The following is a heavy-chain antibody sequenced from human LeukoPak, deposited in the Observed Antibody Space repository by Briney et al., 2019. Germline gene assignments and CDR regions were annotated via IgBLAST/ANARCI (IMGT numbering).Heavy chain of an antibody. CDR1: GFTISTYL. Sequence: PGGSLRLSCAASGFTISTYLMSWVRQTPEKGLEWVAFIYTGGGTFYPESMKGRFTISRDTSKNTLYLQMNSLRPEDTAVYYCARDNIGSLDYWGQGTLVTVSS. V-gene: IGHV3-66*02. J-gene: IGHJ4*02. D-gene: IGHD1-1*01. CDR2: IYTGGGT. CDR3: ARDNIGSLDY.